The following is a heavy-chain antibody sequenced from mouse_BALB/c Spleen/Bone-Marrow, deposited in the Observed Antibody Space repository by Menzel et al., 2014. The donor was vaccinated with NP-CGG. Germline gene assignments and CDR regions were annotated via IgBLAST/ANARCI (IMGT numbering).Heavy chain of an antibody. Sequence: EVHLVESGGGLVQPKGSLKLSCAASGFTFNTYAMNWVRQAPGKGLEWVARIRSKSNNYATYYADSVKDRFTISRDDSQSMLYLQMNNLKTEDTAMYYCVRPHYYGSSYRYAMDYWGQGTSVTVSS. CDR2: IRSKSNNYAT. J-gene: IGHJ4*01. CDR1: GFTFNTYA. CDR3: VRPHYYGSSYRYAMDY. D-gene: IGHD1-1*01. V-gene: IGHV10-1*02.